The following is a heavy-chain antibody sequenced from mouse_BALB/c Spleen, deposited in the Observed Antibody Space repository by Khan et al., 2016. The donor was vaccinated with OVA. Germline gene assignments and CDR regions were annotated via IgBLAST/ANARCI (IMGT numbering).Heavy chain of an antibody. J-gene: IGHJ2*01. CDR2: MNTYTGDP. CDR3: VSSHGGY. Sequence: QIQLVQSGPELKKPGETVKISCKASGYTFKDYVMNWVKQSPGEGLQWMGWMNTYTGDPTYADDFKGRFAFSLETSASTAYLQINRLKTEDTATYFCVSSHGGYWGQGTTLTVSS. V-gene: IGHV9-3-1*01. CDR1: GYTFKDYV.